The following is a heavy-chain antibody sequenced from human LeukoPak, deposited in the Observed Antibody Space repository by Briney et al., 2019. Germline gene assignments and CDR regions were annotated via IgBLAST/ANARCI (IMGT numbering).Heavy chain of an antibody. Sequence: GGSLRLSCAASGFTFSSYSMNWVRQAPGKGLEWVSSISSSSSYIYYADSVKGRSTISRDNAKNSLYLQMNSLRAEDTAVYYCASSITGTTDYWGQGTLVTVSS. CDR3: ASSITGTTDY. CDR2: ISSSSSYI. V-gene: IGHV3-21*01. CDR1: GFTFSSYS. D-gene: IGHD1-7*01. J-gene: IGHJ4*02.